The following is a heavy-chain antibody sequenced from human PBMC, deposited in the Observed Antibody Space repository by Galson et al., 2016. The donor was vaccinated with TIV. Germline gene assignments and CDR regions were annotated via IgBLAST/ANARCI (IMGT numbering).Heavy chain of an antibody. Sequence: SLRLSCAASGFIFDEYAMHWVRQAPGKGLEWVSGISWNSGNIGYADSVKGRFTITRDNAKNSLSLQMNSLTTEDTALYYCVKANVYLGLVVADGAFDIWGQGTMVTVSS. J-gene: IGHJ3*02. D-gene: IGHD3-22*01. CDR3: VKANVYLGLVVADGAFDI. CDR2: ISWNSGNI. V-gene: IGHV3-9*01. CDR1: GFIFDEYA.